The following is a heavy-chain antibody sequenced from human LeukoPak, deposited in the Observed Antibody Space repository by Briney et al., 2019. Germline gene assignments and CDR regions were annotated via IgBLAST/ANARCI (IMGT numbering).Heavy chain of an antibody. CDR3: ASITLRGYSYGYDY. V-gene: IGHV3-72*01. CDR1: GFTFSDHY. Sequence: GGSRRLSCAASGFTFSDHYMDWVRQAPGKGLEWVGRTRNKANSYTTEYAASVKGRFTISRDDSKNSLYLQMNSLKTEDTAVYYCASITLRGYSYGYDYWGQGTLVTVSS. D-gene: IGHD5-18*01. CDR2: TRNKANSYTT. J-gene: IGHJ4*02.